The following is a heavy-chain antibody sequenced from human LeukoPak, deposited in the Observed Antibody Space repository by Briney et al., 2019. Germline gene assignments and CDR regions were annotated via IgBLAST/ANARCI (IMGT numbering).Heavy chain of an antibody. CDR2: IKQDGSEK. D-gene: IGHD6-19*01. J-gene: IGHJ4*02. Sequence: GGSLRLSCAASGFTFSSYWMSWVRQAPGKGLEWVANIKQDGSEKYYVDSVKGRFTISRDNAKNSLYLQMNSLRAEDTAVYYCAKGEGIAVAGTLGYWGQGTLVTVSS. CDR1: GFTFSSYW. CDR3: AKGEGIAVAGTLGY. V-gene: IGHV3-7*01.